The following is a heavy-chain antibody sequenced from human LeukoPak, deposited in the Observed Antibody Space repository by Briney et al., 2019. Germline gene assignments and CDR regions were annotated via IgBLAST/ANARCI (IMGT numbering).Heavy chain of an antibody. J-gene: IGHJ2*01. V-gene: IGHV4-34*01. Sequence: SETLSLTCTVSGGSISSYYWSWIRQPPGKGLEWIGEINHSGSTNYNPSLKSRVTISVDTSKNQFSLKLSSVTAADTAVYYCARDTVTTSRWYFDLWGRGTLVTVSS. CDR3: ARDTVTTSRWYFDL. D-gene: IGHD4-17*01. CDR1: GGSISSYY. CDR2: INHSGST.